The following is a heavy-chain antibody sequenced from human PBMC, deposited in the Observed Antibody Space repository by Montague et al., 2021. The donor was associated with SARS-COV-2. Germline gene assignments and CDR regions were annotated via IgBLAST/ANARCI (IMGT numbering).Heavy chain of an antibody. Sequence: SETLSLTCDFSDGSASAYFWSWVRQLPGKGLEWIGQVDRSGTAHYSPSLQSRLTLSVDTSNNQVSLNLTSVTATDTATYYCARGRDSGTYFGTKYYFLYGLDVWGQGTTVTVSS. D-gene: IGHD3-10*01. V-gene: IGHV4-34*01. CDR1: DGSASAYF. CDR2: VDRSGTA. CDR3: ARGRDSGTYFGTKYYFLYGLDV. J-gene: IGHJ6*02.